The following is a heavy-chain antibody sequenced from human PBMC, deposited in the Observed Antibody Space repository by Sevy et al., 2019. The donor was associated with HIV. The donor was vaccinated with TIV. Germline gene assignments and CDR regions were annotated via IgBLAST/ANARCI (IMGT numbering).Heavy chain of an antibody. Sequence: GGSLRLSCAASGFTFSSYEMTWVRQTPGKGLEWISSISSSGTTIYYGDSLEGRFTISRDNPKNSLYLQMSSLRAEDTAVYYCARKGGAYDIGFDPWGQGTLVTVSS. D-gene: IGHD3-22*01. CDR2: ISSSGTTI. J-gene: IGHJ5*02. CDR1: GFTFSSYE. V-gene: IGHV3-48*03. CDR3: ARKGGAYDIGFDP.